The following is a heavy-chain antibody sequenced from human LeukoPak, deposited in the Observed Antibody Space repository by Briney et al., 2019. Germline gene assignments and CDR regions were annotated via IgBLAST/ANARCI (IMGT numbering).Heavy chain of an antibody. CDR2: IHYSGST. CDR3: ARDLRAAY. J-gene: IGHJ4*02. Sequence: SETLSLTCTVSGGSISSSSYYWTWIRQPPGKGLEWIGYIHYSGSTNYNPSLKSRVTISVDTSKNQFSLKLSSVTAADTAVYYCARDLRAAYWGQGTLVTVSS. V-gene: IGHV4-61*01. CDR1: GGSISSSSYY. D-gene: IGHD3-16*01.